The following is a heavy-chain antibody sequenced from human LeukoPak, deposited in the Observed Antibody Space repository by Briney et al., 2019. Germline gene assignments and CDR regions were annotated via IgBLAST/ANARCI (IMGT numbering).Heavy chain of an antibody. V-gene: IGHV3-48*04. CDR3: ARGGAAAARKRGVDY. D-gene: IGHD6-13*01. J-gene: IGHJ4*02. Sequence: GGSLRLSCAVSGFTFSSYSMNWVRQAPGKGLEWVSYISSSSSTKYYADSVKGRFTISRDNAMNSLYLQMNSLRAEDTAVYYCARGGAAAARKRGVDYWGQGTLVTVSS. CDR2: ISSSSSTK. CDR1: GFTFSSYS.